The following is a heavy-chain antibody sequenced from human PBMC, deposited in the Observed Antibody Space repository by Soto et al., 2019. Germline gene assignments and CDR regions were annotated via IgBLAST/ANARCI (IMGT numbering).Heavy chain of an antibody. CDR3: AREYVDIVATTPIYYGMDV. J-gene: IGHJ6*02. CDR2: INPNSCGT. V-gene: IGHV1-2*04. D-gene: IGHD5-12*01. Sequence: PVKVSRKGFGYTITGYFMARRIMATEKRIEWMGRINPNSCGTNYAQKFQGWVTMTRDTSISTAYMELSRLRSDDTAVYYCAREYVDIVATTPIYYGMDVWGQGTTVTVSS. CDR1: GYTITGYF.